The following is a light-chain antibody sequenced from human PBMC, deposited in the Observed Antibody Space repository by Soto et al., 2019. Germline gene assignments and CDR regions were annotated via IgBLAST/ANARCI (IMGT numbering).Light chain of an antibody. CDR1: QSLSRN. V-gene: IGKV3-15*01. Sequence: TQSPATLSVSAGERVTLSCRASQSLSRNVAWYQQKPGQAPRLLISSASTRATGVPARFSGSGSGTEFTLTINIVQSEDFATYYCQQSNSIPFTFGQGTRLEIK. J-gene: IGKJ2*01. CDR3: QQSNSIPFT. CDR2: SAS.